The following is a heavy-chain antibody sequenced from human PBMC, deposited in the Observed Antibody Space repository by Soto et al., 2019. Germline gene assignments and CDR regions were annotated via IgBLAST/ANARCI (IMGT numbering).Heavy chain of an antibody. CDR2: IGTAGDT. CDR1: GFTFSNYD. J-gene: IGHJ6*02. CDR3: TRGRGRPTYYYYGMDV. V-gene: IGHV3-13*04. Sequence: EVQLVESGGGLVQPGGSLRLSCAASGFTFSNYDMHWVRQGTGKGLEWVSLIGTAGDTYYPGSVKGRFTSSRENAKNSLYLQMNSLRAVDTAVYYCTRGRGRPTYYYYGMDVWGQGTTVTVSS.